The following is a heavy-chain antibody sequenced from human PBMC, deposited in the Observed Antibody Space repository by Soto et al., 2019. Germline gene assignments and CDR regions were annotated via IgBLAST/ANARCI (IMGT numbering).Heavy chain of an antibody. CDR3: AKAPLYCSGCSCYRIYYYYGMDV. CDR2: ISGSGGST. J-gene: IGHJ6*02. CDR1: GFTFSSYA. D-gene: IGHD2-15*01. Sequence: EVQLLEAGGGLVQPGGSLRLSCAASGFTFSSYAMSWVRQAPGKGMEWVSAISGSGGSTYYADTMKGRFTISRDNSKNKLHLQMNSLRDEYTAVYYCAKAPLYCSGCSCYRIYYYYGMDVWGQGTTVTVSS. V-gene: IGHV3-23*01.